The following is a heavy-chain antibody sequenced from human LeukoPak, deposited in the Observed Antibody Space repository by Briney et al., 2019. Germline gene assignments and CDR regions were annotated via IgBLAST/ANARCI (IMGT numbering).Heavy chain of an antibody. Sequence: GGSLRLSCAASGFTFSSFWLTWVRQAPGKGLEWVAIIERDGSKKTYVDSVKGRFTISRGNAKNSLYLQMSSLRAEDTAVYYCATAPAAADSFWGQGTLVAVSA. CDR2: IERDGSKK. CDR1: GFTFSSFW. D-gene: IGHD6-13*01. CDR3: ATAPAAADSF. J-gene: IGHJ4*02. V-gene: IGHV3-7*01.